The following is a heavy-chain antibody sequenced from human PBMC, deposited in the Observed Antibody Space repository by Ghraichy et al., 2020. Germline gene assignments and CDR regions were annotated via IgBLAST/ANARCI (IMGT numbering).Heavy chain of an antibody. J-gene: IGHJ4*02. CDR2: IYSGGST. CDR3: ARGRGYYYDSSGYPYSYYFDY. D-gene: IGHD3-22*01. Sequence: GESLNISCAASGFTVSSNYMSWVRQAPGKGLEWVSVIYSGGSTYYADSVKGRFTISRDNSKNTLYLQMNSLRAEDTAVYYCARGRGYYYDSSGYPYSYYFDYWGQGTLVTVSS. V-gene: IGHV3-53*01. CDR1: GFTVSSNY.